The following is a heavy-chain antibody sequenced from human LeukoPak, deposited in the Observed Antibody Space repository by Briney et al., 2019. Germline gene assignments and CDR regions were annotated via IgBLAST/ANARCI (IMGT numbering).Heavy chain of an antibody. V-gene: IGHV4-39*01. CDR1: GGSISSSSYY. CDR3: ARVEMATMAGGIYYFDY. Sequence: PSETLSLTCTVSGGSISSSSYYWGWIRQPPGKGLEWIGSIYYSGSTYYNPSLKSRVTISVDTSKNQFSLKLSSVTAADTAVYYCARVEMATMAGGIYYFDYWGQGTLVAVSS. D-gene: IGHD5-24*01. J-gene: IGHJ4*02. CDR2: IYYSGST.